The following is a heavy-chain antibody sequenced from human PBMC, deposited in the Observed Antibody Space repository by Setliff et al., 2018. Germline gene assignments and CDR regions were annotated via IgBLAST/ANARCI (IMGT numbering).Heavy chain of an antibody. V-gene: IGHV1-69*13. CDR2: IIPIFGTA. CDR1: GGTFGSYA. D-gene: IGHD6-13*01. CDR3: AREEQQLVWFDP. J-gene: IGHJ5*02. Sequence: SVKVSCKASGGTFGSYAISWVRQAPGQGLEWMGGIIPIFGTANYAQKFQGRVTITADESTSTDYMELSSLRSEDTAVYYCAREEQQLVWFDPWGQGTLVTVSS.